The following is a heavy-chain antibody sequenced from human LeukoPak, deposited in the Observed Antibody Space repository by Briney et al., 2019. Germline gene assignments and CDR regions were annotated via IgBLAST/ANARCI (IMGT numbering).Heavy chain of an antibody. CDR3: ARDSFYCSGGSCYYYFDY. Sequence: GGSLRLSCAASGFTFSSYTMNWVRQPPGKGLEWVSNIGTSSTTIYYADSVKGRFTISRDNAKNSLYLQMNSLRAEDTAVYYCARDSFYCSGGSCYYYFDYWGQGTLVTVSS. V-gene: IGHV3-48*04. J-gene: IGHJ4*02. CDR2: IGTSSTTI. CDR1: GFTFSSYT. D-gene: IGHD2-15*01.